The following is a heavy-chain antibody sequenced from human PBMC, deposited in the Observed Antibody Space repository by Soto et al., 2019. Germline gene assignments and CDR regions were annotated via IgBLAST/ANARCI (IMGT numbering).Heavy chain of an antibody. CDR1: GGSISSYY. J-gene: IGHJ4*02. V-gene: IGHV4-59*01. D-gene: IGHD5-18*01. CDR3: ARVGPGGYSYGWDGFFDY. CDR2: IYYSGST. Sequence: QVQLQESGPGLVKPSETLSLTCTVSGGSISSYYWSWIRQPPGKGLEWIGYIYYSGSTNYNPSLKSQGPISVDTSTNQFSLKRSSVTAADTAVYYCARVGPGGYSYGWDGFFDYWGQGTLVTVSS.